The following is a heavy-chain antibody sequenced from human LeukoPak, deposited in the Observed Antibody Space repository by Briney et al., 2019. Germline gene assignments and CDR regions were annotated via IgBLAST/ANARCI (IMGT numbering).Heavy chain of an antibody. V-gene: IGHV1-2*02. J-gene: IGHJ4*02. CDR2: INPKTGGT. Sequence: ASVKVSCKASGYVFTAYYIHWVRQAPGQGLEWMGWINPKTGGTNSAQRFQGRVTMTRDTSISTAYMELSRLRSDDTAVYYCARGSGNVMGNYWGQGTLVTVSS. D-gene: IGHD5-12*01. CDR3: ARGSGNVMGNY. CDR1: GYVFTAYY.